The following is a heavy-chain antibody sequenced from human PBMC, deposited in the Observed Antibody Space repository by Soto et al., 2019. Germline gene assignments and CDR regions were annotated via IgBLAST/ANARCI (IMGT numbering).Heavy chain of an antibody. D-gene: IGHD1-26*01. CDR1: GGTFNTYT. Sequence: QVQLVQSGAEVKKPGASVKVSCEASGGTFNTYTINWVRQAPGRGLEWVVQIVPMYDSVNYAENFQGRVTITADKSTKTAYMELTSLRSEDTALYFCASWRSYSGSYCFDYWGQGTLVTVSS. V-gene: IGHV1-69*06. CDR2: IVPMYDSV. CDR3: ASWRSYSGSYCFDY. J-gene: IGHJ4*02.